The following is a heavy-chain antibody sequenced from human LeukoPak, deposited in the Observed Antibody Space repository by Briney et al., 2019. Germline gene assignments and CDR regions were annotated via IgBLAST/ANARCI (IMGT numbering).Heavy chain of an antibody. CDR1: GFTFSSYE. CDR2: ISSGGSIF. D-gene: IGHD2-15*01. Sequence: PGGSLRLSCAASGFTFSSYEINWVRQAPGKGLEWSSYISSGGSIFYNADSVMGRFTISRDNAKNSLYLQMNSLRAEDTAVYYCAREEAYCSGTSCFRFFDYWGQGTLVSVSS. J-gene: IGHJ4*02. CDR3: AREEAYCSGTSCFRFFDY. V-gene: IGHV3-48*03.